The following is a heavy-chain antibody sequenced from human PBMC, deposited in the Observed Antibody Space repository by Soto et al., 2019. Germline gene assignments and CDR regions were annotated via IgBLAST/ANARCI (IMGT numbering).Heavy chain of an antibody. CDR3: ARHPRRELCSSTSCYENYYYYYMDV. CDR2: ISYSGST. Sequence: SETLSLTCTVSGGSISTYYWSWIRQPPGKGLEWIGYISYSGSTNYNPSLKSRVTISVDTSKNQFSLKLSSVTAADTAVYYCARHPRRELCSSTSCYENYYYYYMDVWGRGTTVTVSS. D-gene: IGHD2-2*01. V-gene: IGHV4-59*08. CDR1: GGSISTYY. J-gene: IGHJ6*03.